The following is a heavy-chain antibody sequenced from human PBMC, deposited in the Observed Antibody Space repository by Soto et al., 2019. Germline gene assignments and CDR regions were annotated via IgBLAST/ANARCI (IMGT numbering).Heavy chain of an antibody. Sequence: GGSLRLSCAASGFTFSSYAMHWVRQAPGKGLEWVAVISYDGSNKYYADSVKGRFTISRDNSKNTLYLQMNSLRAEDTAVYYCARGHRLYYFDYWGQGTLVTVS. CDR3: ARGHRLYYFDY. CDR1: GFTFSSYA. V-gene: IGHV3-30-3*01. J-gene: IGHJ4*02. CDR2: ISYDGSNK.